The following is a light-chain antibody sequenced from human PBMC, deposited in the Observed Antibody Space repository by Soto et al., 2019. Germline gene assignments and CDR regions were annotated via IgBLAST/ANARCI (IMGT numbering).Light chain of an antibody. J-gene: IGKJ1*01. CDR2: GAS. Sequence: EVVLTQSPGTLSLSPGERATLSCRASQSVSSSDLAWYQQKPGQAPRLLISGASNRATGTPDRFSGSGSGTAFTLTITSLEPEDFAVFYCHQYGISPPTFGQGTKVEI. CDR1: QSVSSSD. V-gene: IGKV3-20*01. CDR3: HQYGISPPT.